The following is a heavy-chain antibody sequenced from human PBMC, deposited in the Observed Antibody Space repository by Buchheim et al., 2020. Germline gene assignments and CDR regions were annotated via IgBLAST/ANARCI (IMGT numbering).Heavy chain of an antibody. CDR2: INHSGST. CDR1: GGSFSGYY. CDR3: ATRGYYDSSGSFPFDY. J-gene: IGHJ4*02. D-gene: IGHD3-22*01. Sequence: QVQLQQWGAGLLKPSETLSLTCAVYGGSFSGYYWSWIRQPPGKGLEWIGEINHSGSTNYNPSLTSRATISVDTSKNKFSLKLSSVTAADTAVYYCATRGYYDSSGSFPFDYWGQGTL. V-gene: IGHV4-34*01.